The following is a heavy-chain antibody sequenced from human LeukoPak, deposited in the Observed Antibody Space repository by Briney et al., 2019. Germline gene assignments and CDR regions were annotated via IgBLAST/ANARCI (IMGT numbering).Heavy chain of an antibody. Sequence: GGSLRLSCAVSGFTFSSYSMNWVRQAPGKGLEWVSVIYSGGSTYYADSVKGRFTISRDNSKNTLYLQMNSLRAEDTAVYYCARGILTMFYFDYWGQGTLVTVSS. CDR2: IYSGGST. D-gene: IGHD3-10*02. J-gene: IGHJ4*02. CDR1: GFTFSSYS. CDR3: ARGILTMFYFDY. V-gene: IGHV3-66*01.